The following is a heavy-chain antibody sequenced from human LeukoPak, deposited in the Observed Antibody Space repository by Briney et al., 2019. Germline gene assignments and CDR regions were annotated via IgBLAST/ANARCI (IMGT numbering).Heavy chain of an antibody. V-gene: IGHV4-59*01. J-gene: IGHJ4*02. CDR3: ATYRDSSGYCFDY. Sequence: GSLRLSCAASGFTFSSYAMTWIRQPPGKGLEWIGYIHYTGSTNYNPPLKSRVTISVDTSKNQFSLKLSSVTAADTAVYYCATYRDSSGYCFDYWGQGTLATVSS. CDR2: IHYTGST. CDR1: GFTFSSYA. D-gene: IGHD3-22*01.